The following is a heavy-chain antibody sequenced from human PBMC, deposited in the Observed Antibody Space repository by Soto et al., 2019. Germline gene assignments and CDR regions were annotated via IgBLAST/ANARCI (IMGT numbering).Heavy chain of an antibody. CDR2: IYSSGAT. Sequence: XETLSLTCTVSGCSISGFYWSWVRQPAGKGLEWIGRIYSSGATKYNPSLRNRVTMSVDTSTDQYSLNLASMTAADTAVYLCARGPFCGNDCYFDVWGQGTQVTVSS. D-gene: IGHD2-21*02. J-gene: IGHJ4*02. CDR3: ARGPFCGNDCYFDV. V-gene: IGHV4-4*07. CDR1: GCSISGFY.